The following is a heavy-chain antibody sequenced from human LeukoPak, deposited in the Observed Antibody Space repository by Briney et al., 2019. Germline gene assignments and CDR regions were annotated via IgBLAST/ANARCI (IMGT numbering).Heavy chain of an antibody. J-gene: IGHJ4*02. CDR3: AKSELSTYYYGSGSFAGADY. Sequence: GGSLRFSCAASGFTFSSYGMHWVRQAPGKGLEWVAFIRYDGSNKYYADSVKGRFTISRDNSKNTLYLQMNSLRAEDTAVYYCAKSELSTYYYGSGSFAGADYWGQGTLVTVSS. D-gene: IGHD3-10*01. CDR2: IRYDGSNK. CDR1: GFTFSSYG. V-gene: IGHV3-30*02.